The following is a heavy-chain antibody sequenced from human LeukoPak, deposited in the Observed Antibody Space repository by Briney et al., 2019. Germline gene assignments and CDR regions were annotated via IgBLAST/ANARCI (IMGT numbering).Heavy chain of an antibody. Sequence: GGSLRLSCAASGFTFSTYWMHWVRQAPGKGLVWASRIKSDGSTNYADSVKGRFTISRDNAKSTLSLQMNSLRPEDTGVYYCARAPSEIGGYYPEYFRHWGQGTLVTVSS. J-gene: IGHJ1*01. CDR1: GFTFSTYW. V-gene: IGHV3-74*01. CDR3: ARAPSEIGGYYPEYFRH. D-gene: IGHD3-3*01. CDR2: IKSDGST.